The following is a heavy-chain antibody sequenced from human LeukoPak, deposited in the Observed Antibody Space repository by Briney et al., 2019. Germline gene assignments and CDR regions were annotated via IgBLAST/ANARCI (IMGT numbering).Heavy chain of an antibody. V-gene: IGHV4-39*07. D-gene: IGHD3-22*01. J-gene: IGHJ4*02. Sequence: SETLSLTCTVSGGSISSSSYYWGWIRQPPGKGLEWIGSIYYSGSTYYNPSLKSRVTISVDTSKNQFSLKLSSVTAADTAVYYCAKSPPSGYTPDYWGQGTLVIVSS. CDR1: GGSISSSSYY. CDR2: IYYSGST. CDR3: AKSPPSGYTPDY.